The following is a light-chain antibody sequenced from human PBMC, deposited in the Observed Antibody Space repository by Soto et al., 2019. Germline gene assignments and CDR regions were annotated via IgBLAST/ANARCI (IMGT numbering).Light chain of an antibody. Sequence: EIVLTQSPATLSLSPGERATLSCRASQSVRSYLAWYQQKPGQAPRLLIYDASSRATGIPARFSGSGSGTDFTLTISSLEPEDFAVYYCQQRSNWPLLSFGGGTKVEI. V-gene: IGKV3-11*01. J-gene: IGKJ4*01. CDR3: QQRSNWPLLS. CDR1: QSVRSY. CDR2: DAS.